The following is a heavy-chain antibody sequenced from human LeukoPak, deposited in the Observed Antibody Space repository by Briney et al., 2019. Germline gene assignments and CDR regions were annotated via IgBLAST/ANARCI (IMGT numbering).Heavy chain of an antibody. CDR2: ISSSSSYI. CDR3: ARGRGYYDSSGYIISWFDP. Sequence: GGSLRLSCAASGFTFTNYAMNWVRQAPGKGLEWVSAISSSSSYIYYADSVKGRFTISRDNAKNSLYLQMNSLRAEDTAVYYCARGRGYYDSSGYIISWFDPWGQGTLVTVSS. CDR1: GFTFTNYA. J-gene: IGHJ5*02. V-gene: IGHV3-21*01. D-gene: IGHD3-22*01.